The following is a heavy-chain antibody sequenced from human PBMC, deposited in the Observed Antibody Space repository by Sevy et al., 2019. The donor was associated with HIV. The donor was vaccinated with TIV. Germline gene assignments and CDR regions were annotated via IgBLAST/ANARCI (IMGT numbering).Heavy chain of an antibody. CDR3: AMHGYGYGYHALLDYYYGMDV. Sequence: GGSLRLSCAASGFTFDDYGMSWVRQAPGKGLEWVSGINWNGGSTGYVDSVKGRFTISRDNAKNSLYLQVNSMRAEDTALYYCAMHGYGYGYHALLDYYYGMDVWGQGTTVTVSS. CDR2: INWNGGST. J-gene: IGHJ6*02. V-gene: IGHV3-20*04. D-gene: IGHD5-18*01. CDR1: GFTFDDYG.